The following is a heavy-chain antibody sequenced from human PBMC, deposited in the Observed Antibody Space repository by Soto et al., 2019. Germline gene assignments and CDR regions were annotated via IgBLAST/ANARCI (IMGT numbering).Heavy chain of an antibody. Sequence: GASGKVSCKISGHTLTEFSIHWVRQAPGKGLEWLGGFDPEGGEAIYAQKWHGRVTVTEDTVTDTLYLQMNSLRAEDTAVYYCAKEISQYYDFWSGYYWGQGTLVTVSS. CDR3: AKEISQYYDFWSGYY. CDR2: FDPEGGEA. CDR1: GHTLTEFS. V-gene: IGHV1-24*01. J-gene: IGHJ4*02. D-gene: IGHD3-3*01.